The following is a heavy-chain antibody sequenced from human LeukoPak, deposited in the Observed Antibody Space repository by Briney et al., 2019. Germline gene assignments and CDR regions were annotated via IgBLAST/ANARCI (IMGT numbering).Heavy chain of an antibody. CDR1: GYSFTSYW. CDR3: ARHILARYTYSYDGMDV. D-gene: IGHD5-18*01. Sequence: GESLKISCKVSGYSFTSYWIGWVRQMPGKGLECMGVIYPGDSDTRYSPSFQGQVTISADKSISTVYLQWSSLKASDSAMYYCARHILARYTYSYDGMDVWGQGTTVTVSS. CDR2: IYPGDSDT. V-gene: IGHV5-51*01. J-gene: IGHJ6*02.